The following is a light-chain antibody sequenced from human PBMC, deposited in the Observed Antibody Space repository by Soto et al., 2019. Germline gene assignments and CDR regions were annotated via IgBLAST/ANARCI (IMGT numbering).Light chain of an antibody. CDR2: AAS. Sequence: AIRMTQSPSSLSASTGDRVTVTCRASQDIKNHLAWYQQKPGKAPNLLIYAASTLQSGVPSRFSGSASGTDFTLTISRLQSEDCATYYCQQDYTYPYTFGQGTKLHIK. V-gene: IGKV1-8*01. CDR3: QQDYTYPYT. J-gene: IGKJ2*01. CDR1: QDIKNH.